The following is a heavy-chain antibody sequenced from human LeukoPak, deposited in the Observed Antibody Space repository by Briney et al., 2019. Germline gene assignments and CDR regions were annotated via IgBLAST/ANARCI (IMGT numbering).Heavy chain of an antibody. CDR1: GYTFTAYY. CDR2: INPNSGGT. V-gene: IGHV1-2*02. J-gene: IGHJ3*02. CDR3: ARDYYDSSGFGAFDI. D-gene: IGHD3-22*01. Sequence: GASVNVSCKASGYTFTAYYMHWVRQAPGQGLEWMEWINPNSGGTNYAQKFQGRVTMTRDTSISTAYMELSRLRSDDTAVYYCARDYYDSSGFGAFDIWGQGTMVTVSS.